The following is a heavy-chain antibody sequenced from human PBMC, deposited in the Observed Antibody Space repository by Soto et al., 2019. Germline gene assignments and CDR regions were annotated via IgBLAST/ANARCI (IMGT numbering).Heavy chain of an antibody. J-gene: IGHJ4*02. V-gene: IGHV3-30-3*01. CDR1: GFSFSISP. Sequence: GGSLRLSCAASGFSFSISPMHWVRQAPGKGPDWVALISYDGTNKFYADSVKGRFTISRDNSKSTLYLQVDSLRPEDAAVYYCARDPKTSGGQHWAFNYFDSWGQGTLVTVSS. CDR2: ISYDGTNK. D-gene: IGHD7-27*01. CDR3: ARDPKTSGGQHWAFNYFDS.